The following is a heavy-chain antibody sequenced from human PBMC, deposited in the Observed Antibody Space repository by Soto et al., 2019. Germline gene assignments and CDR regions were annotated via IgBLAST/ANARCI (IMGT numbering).Heavy chain of an antibody. J-gene: IGHJ4*02. V-gene: IGHV3-9*01. CDR1: GFTFDDYA. CDR3: AKGGPDGFCSGGRCYFDY. Sequence: EVQLVESGGGLVQPGRSLRLSCAASGFTFDDYAMNWVRRVPGKGLEWVSSISWNSNIIGYADSVKGRFTISRDNAKNSQYLQMNSLRPEDTALYYCAKGGPDGFCSGGRCYFDYWGQGTLVTVSS. D-gene: IGHD2-15*01. CDR2: ISWNSNII.